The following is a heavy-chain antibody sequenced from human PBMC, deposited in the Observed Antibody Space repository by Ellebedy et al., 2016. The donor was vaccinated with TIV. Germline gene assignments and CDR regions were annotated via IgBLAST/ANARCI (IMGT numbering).Heavy chain of an antibody. D-gene: IGHD3-9*01. CDR3: ARDRDVLTGFASWFDP. J-gene: IGHJ5*02. Sequence: AASVKVSCKASGYPFISYGISWVRQAPGQGLEWMGWISAYNGDTNYAQNLHGRLTMTTDTSTNTAYMDLRSLRSDDTAVYYCARDRDVLTGFASWFDPWGQGTVVTVSS. CDR1: GYPFISYG. V-gene: IGHV1-18*01. CDR2: ISAYNGDT.